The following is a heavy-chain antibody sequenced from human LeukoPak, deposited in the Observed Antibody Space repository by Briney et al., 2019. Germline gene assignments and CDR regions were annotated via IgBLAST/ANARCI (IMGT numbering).Heavy chain of an antibody. J-gene: IGHJ6*04. D-gene: IGHD2-2*01. Sequence: GASVKVSCKASGGTFSSYAISWVRQAPGQGLEWMGGIIPIFGTANYAQKFQGRVTITADESTSTAYMELSSLRSGDTAVYYCARGAPDCSSTSCPYYYYYGMDVWGKGTTVTVSS. CDR1: GGTFSSYA. CDR2: IIPIFGTA. CDR3: ARGAPDCSSTSCPYYYYYGMDV. V-gene: IGHV1-69*13.